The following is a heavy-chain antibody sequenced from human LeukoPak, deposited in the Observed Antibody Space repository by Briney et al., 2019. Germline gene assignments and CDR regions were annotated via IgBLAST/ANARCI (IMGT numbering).Heavy chain of an antibody. V-gene: IGHV3-23*01. D-gene: IGHD3-10*01. J-gene: IGHJ4*02. CDR1: GFTFSTYA. CDR2: ISGSGANT. Sequence: PGGSLRLSCAASGFTFSTYAMSWVRQAPGKGLEWVSTISGSGANTYYADSVKGRFTISRDNSKNTLYLQMSSLRAEDTAVYFCASFHYYGSGAYYLSYWGQGTLVTVSS. CDR3: ASFHYYGSGAYYLSY.